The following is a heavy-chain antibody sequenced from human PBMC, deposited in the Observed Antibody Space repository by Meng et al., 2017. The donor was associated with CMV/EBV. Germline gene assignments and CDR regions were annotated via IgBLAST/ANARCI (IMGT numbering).Heavy chain of an antibody. Sequence: SCKASGYTFTSYAMHWVRQAPGKGLEWVSVIYSGGSTYYADSVKGRFTISRDNSKNTLYLQMNSLRAEDTAVYYCAREVGYSYGDNWFDPWGQGTLVTVSS. J-gene: IGHJ5*02. D-gene: IGHD5-18*01. CDR2: IYSGGST. CDR3: AREVGYSYGDNWFDP. CDR1: GYTFTSYA. V-gene: IGHV3-53*01.